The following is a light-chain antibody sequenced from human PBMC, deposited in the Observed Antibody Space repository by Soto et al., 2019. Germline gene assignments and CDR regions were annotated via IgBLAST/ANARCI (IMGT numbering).Light chain of an antibody. V-gene: IGKV1-13*02. CDR1: QGIISA. CDR3: QQYSSYLT. CDR2: DAS. J-gene: IGKJ1*01. Sequence: AIQLTQSPSSLSASVGDRVTITCRASQGIISALAWYQQKPGKAPKLMIYDASSLESGVPSKFSGSGSGTEFTLTISSLQPDDFATYYCQQYSSYLTFGQGTKVDIK.